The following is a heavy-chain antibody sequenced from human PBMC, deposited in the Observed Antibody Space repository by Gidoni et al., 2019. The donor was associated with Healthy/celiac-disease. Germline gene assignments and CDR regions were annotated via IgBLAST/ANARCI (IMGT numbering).Heavy chain of an antibody. V-gene: IGHV3-33*01. CDR2: IWYDGSNK. CDR1: GFTFSSYG. D-gene: IGHD3-10*01. Sequence: QVQLVESGGGVVQPGRSLRLSCAASGFTFSSYGMHWVRQAPGKGLEWVAVIWYDGSNKYYADSVKGRFTISRDNSKNTLYLKMNSLRAEDTAVYYCARVRSPGVYYGMDVWGQGTTVTVSS. J-gene: IGHJ6*02. CDR3: ARVRSPGVYYGMDV.